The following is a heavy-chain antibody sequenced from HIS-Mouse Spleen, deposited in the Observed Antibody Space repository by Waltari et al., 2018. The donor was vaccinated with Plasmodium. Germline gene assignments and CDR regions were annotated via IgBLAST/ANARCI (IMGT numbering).Heavy chain of an antibody. CDR2: INHSGST. J-gene: IGHJ4*02. Sequence: QVQLQQWGAGLLKPSETLSLTCAVYGGSFSGYYWSWIRQPPGKGREWIGEINHSGSTNYNPSLKSRVTISVYTSKNQFSLKLSSVTAADTAVYYCARLVVVASKDSYWGQGTLVTVSS. CDR1: GGSFSGYY. V-gene: IGHV4-34*01. D-gene: IGHD2-15*01. CDR3: ARLVVVASKDSY.